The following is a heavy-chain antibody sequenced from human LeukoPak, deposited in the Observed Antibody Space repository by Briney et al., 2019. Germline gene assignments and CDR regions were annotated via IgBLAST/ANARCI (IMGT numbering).Heavy chain of an antibody. V-gene: IGHV3-23*01. CDR2: IGSSAGST. CDR3: ARGGDYGDRSIWVF. CDR1: GFTLSSYA. Sequence: GGSLRLSCAASGFTLSSYAMSWVRRAPGKGLEWVSAIGSSAGSTNYADSVKGRFTISRDNSKNTLYLQMISLTAGDTAVYYCARGGDYGDRSIWVFWGQGTLVTVSS. J-gene: IGHJ4*02. D-gene: IGHD4-17*01.